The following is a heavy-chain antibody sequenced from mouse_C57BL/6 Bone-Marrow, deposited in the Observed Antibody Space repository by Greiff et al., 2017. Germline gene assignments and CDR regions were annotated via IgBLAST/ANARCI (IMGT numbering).Heavy chain of an antibody. CDR2: IWTGGGT. CDR3: ATSIYYDNGYNARDY. D-gene: IGHD2-4*01. CDR1: GFSLTSYA. V-gene: IGHV2-9-1*01. J-gene: IGHJ4*01. Sequence: QVQLQQSGPGLVAPSQSLSITCTVSGFSLTSYAISWVRQPPGKGLEWLGVIWTGGGTNYNSALKSRLSISKDNSKSQVFLKMNSLQTDDKSRYYCATSIYYDNGYNARDYWGQGTSVTVSS.